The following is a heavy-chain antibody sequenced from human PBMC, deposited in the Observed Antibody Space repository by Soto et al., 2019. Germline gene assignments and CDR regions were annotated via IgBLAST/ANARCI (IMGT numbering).Heavy chain of an antibody. CDR2: IKQDGSEK. Sequence: PGGSLRLSCASSGFTFSSYWMSWVRQAPGKGLEWVANIKQDGSEKYYVDSVKGRFTISRDNAKNSLYLQMNSLRAEDTAVYYCARPYYHGSGSYSGYWGQGTLVTVSS. V-gene: IGHV3-7*01. D-gene: IGHD3-10*01. J-gene: IGHJ4*02. CDR1: GFTFSSYW. CDR3: ARPYYHGSGSYSGY.